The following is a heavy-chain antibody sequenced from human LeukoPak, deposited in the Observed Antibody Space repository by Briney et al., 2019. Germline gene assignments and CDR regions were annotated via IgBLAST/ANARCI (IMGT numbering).Heavy chain of an antibody. CDR2: IYTSGST. D-gene: IGHD5-12*01. Sequence: SETLSLTCTVSGGSISSYYWSWIRQPAGKGLEWIGRIYTSGSTNYNPSLKSRVTMSVDTSKNQFSLKLSSVTAADTAVYYCAGAIVATIEERGTPLLYWGQGTLVTVSS. CDR1: GGSISSYY. J-gene: IGHJ4*02. V-gene: IGHV4-4*07. CDR3: AGAIVATIEERGTPLLY.